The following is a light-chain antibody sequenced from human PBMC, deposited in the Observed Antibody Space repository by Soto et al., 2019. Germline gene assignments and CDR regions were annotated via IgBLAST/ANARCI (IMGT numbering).Light chain of an antibody. V-gene: IGLV2-11*01. CDR1: RSDVGGYKY. J-gene: IGLJ2*01. CDR2: DVS. Sequence: QSALTQPRSVSGSPGQSVAISCTGSRSDVGGYKYVSWYQQFPGKAPKLIIYDVSRRPSGVPDRFSGSKSGNTASLTISGLQAEVEGDYYCCSYGGGRTPLGFGGGTQLTVL. CDR3: CSYGGGRTPLG.